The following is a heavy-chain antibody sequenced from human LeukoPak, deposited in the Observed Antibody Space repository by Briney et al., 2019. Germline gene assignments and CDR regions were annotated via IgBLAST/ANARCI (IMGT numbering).Heavy chain of an antibody. Sequence: GGSLRLSCAASGFTFSSYSMNWVRQAPGKGLEWVSSISSSSSYIYYADSVKGRFIISRDNAKNSLYLQMNSLRVEDTAVYYCASWPVGWYGEDSWGQGTLVTVSS. CDR2: ISSSSSYI. D-gene: IGHD6-19*01. V-gene: IGHV3-21*04. CDR1: GFTFSSYS. CDR3: ASWPVGWYGEDS. J-gene: IGHJ4*02.